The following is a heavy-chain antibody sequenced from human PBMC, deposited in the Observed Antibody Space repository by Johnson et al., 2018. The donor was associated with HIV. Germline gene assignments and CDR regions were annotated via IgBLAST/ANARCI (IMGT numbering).Heavy chain of an antibody. CDR3: ARDPYTSAGNPFDI. V-gene: IGHV3-66*02. Sequence: VQLVESGGGLVQPGGSLRLSCAASGFTVSSNYMSWVRQAPGKGLEWVSVIYSGGSTYYADSVKGRFTISRDNSKNTLYLQMNSLRAEDTAVYYCARDPYTSAGNPFDIWGQGTRVTVS. CDR1: GFTVSSNY. J-gene: IGHJ3*02. CDR2: IYSGGST. D-gene: IGHD3-10*01.